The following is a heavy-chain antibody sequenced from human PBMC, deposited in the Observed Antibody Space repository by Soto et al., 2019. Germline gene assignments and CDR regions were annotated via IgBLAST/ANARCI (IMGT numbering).Heavy chain of an antibody. CDR3: TRIEKGSATYT. J-gene: IGHJ5*02. D-gene: IGHD3-10*01. V-gene: IGHV2-26*01. CDR1: GFSLSNTRMG. Sequence: QVTLKESGPVLVKPTETLTLTCTVSGFSLSNTRMGVSWIRQPPGKALEWLAHIFSNDEKSYSTSLKSRLTISKDTSKSQVVLSMTNMNPVDTATYYCTRIEKGSATYTWGQGTLVTVSS. CDR2: IFSNDEK.